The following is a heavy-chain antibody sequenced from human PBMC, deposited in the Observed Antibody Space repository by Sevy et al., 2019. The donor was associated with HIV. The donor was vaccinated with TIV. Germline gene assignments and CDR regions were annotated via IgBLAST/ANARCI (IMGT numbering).Heavy chain of an antibody. Sequence: ASVKVSCKASGGTFSSYAISWVRQAPGQGLEWMGGIIPIFGTANYAQKFQGRVTITADESTGTAYMELGSLRSEDTAVYYCARGYYYDSSGYYQHDAFDIWGQGTMVTVSS. J-gene: IGHJ3*02. V-gene: IGHV1-69*13. CDR1: GGTFSSYA. CDR2: IIPIFGTA. D-gene: IGHD3-22*01. CDR3: ARGYYYDSSGYYQHDAFDI.